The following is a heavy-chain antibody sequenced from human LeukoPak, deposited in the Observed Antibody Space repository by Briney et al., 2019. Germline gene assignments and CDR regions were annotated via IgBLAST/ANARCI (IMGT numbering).Heavy chain of an antibody. D-gene: IGHD1-26*01. CDR3: ARDQVGALDF. CDR2: MKQDGSTR. Sequence: GGSLRLSCAVSGFTFSSYWMAWVRQAPGRWLEWVANMKQDGSTRHYVDSVKGRFTISRDNAKNSLYLQMNSLRAEDTAIYYCARDQVGALDFWGLGSLVTVSS. CDR1: GFTFSSYW. J-gene: IGHJ4*02. V-gene: IGHV3-7*01.